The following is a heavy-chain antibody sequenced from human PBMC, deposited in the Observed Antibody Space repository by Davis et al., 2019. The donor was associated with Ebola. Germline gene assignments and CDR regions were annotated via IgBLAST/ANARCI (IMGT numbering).Heavy chain of an antibody. D-gene: IGHD6-19*01. CDR1: GYTFTSYD. J-gene: IGHJ6*02. V-gene: IGHV1-8*01. Sequence: AASVKVSCKASGYTFTSYDINWVRQATGQGLEWMGWMNPNSGNTGYAQKFQGRITMTRNISISTAYMELSRLRSDDTAVYYCARDSRYSSGWYNYYYYGMDVWGQGTTVTVSS. CDR2: MNPNSGNT. CDR3: ARDSRYSSGWYNYYYYGMDV.